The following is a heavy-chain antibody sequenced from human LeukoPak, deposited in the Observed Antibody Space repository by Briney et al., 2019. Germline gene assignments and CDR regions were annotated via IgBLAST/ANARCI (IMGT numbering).Heavy chain of an antibody. CDR3: ARVGATSDRDY. CDR2: IYYSGST. CDR1: GGSISSYY. D-gene: IGHD1-26*01. J-gene: IGHJ4*02. V-gene: IGHV4-59*08. Sequence: NPSETLSLTCTVSGGSISSYYWSWIRQPPGKGLEWIGYIYYSGSTNYNPSLKSRVTISVDTSKNQFSLKLSSVTAADTAVYYCARVGATSDRDYWGQGTLLTVSS.